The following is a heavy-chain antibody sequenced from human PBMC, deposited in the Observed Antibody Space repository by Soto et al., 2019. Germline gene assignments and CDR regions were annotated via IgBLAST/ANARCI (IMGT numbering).Heavy chain of an antibody. CDR1: VFPFIEYG. Sequence: PGWSLRLSCASSVFPFIEYGMTWVRQAPGRGLEWVSAMTGRGGSIHYAESVRGRFIISRDNSKNTLYLQMDRLRAGDTAVYYCAKGVMYSTKGLDVWGQGTTVTVSS. CDR3: AKGVMYSTKGLDV. J-gene: IGHJ6*02. CDR2: MTGRGGSI. D-gene: IGHD2-15*01. V-gene: IGHV3-23*01.